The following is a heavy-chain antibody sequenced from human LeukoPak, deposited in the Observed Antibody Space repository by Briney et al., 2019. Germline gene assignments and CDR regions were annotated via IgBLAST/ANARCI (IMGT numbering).Heavy chain of an antibody. CDR2: ISSSSSYI. CDR3: ARKPYGSGSYFGY. CDR1: GFTFSSYS. J-gene: IGHJ4*02. V-gene: IGHV3-21*01. Sequence: GGSLRLSCAASGFTFSSYSMNWVRQAPGKGLEWVSSISSSSSYIYYADSVKGRFTISRDNAKNSLYLQMNSLRAEDTAVYYCARKPYGSGSYFGYWGQGTLVTVSS. D-gene: IGHD3-10*01.